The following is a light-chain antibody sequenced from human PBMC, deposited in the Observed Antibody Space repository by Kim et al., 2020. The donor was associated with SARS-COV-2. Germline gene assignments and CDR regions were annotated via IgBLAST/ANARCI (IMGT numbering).Light chain of an antibody. J-gene: IGLJ3*02. V-gene: IGLV6-57*01. CDR1: SGSIASNY. CDR3: QSYDSNHPYWV. Sequence: NFMLTQPHSVSEAPGKTVTISCTRSSGSIASNYVQWYQQRPGSYPTTVIYEDNQRPSGVPDRFSGSIDSSSNSASLTISGLKTEDEADYYCQSYDSNHPYWVFGGGTQLTVL. CDR2: EDN.